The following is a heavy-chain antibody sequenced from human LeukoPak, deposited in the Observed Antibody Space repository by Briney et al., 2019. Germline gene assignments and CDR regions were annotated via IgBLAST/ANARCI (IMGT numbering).Heavy chain of an antibody. CDR3: ARLNVAGDAFDI. V-gene: IGHV4-59*01. J-gene: IGHJ3*02. CDR1: GGSMSSYY. CDR2: IYHSGST. D-gene: IGHD6-19*01. Sequence: SETLSLTCSVSGGSMSSYYWSWIRQSPGKGLEWIGYIYHSGSTDYNSSLKSRVTISEDTSKKQFSLKVSSVTAADTAVYYCARLNVAGDAFDIWGQGAMVTVSS.